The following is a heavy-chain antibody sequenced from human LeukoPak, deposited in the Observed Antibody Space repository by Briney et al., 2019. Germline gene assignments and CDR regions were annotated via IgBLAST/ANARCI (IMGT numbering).Heavy chain of an antibody. CDR2: IYTSGST. V-gene: IGHV4-61*02. CDR3: ARAVYSSSWYWFDP. J-gene: IGHJ5*02. Sequence: SQTLSLTCTVSGGSISSGSYYWSWIRQPAGKGLEWIGRIYTSGSTNYNPSLKSRVTISVDTSKNQFSLKLSSVTAADTAVYYCARAVYSSSWYWFDPWGQGTLVTVSS. D-gene: IGHD6-13*01. CDR1: GGSISSGSYY.